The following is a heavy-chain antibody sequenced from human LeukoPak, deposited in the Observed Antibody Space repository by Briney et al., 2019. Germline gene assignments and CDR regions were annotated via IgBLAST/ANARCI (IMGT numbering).Heavy chain of an antibody. D-gene: IGHD1-26*01. CDR3: ATGSGSYPYYFDY. CDR2: IIPIFGTA. J-gene: IGHJ4*02. CDR1: GGTFSSYA. Sequence: SVKVSCKASGGTFSSYAISWVRQAPGQGLEWMGGIIPIFGTAIYAQKFQGRVTMTEDTSTDTAYMELSSLRSEDTAVYYYATGSGSYPYYFDYWGQGTLVTVSS. V-gene: IGHV1-69*06.